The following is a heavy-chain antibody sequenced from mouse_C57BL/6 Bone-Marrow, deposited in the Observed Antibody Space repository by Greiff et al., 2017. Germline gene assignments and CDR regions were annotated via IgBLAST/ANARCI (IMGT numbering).Heavy chain of an antibody. CDR3: SRQVTTVLATKYFDV. J-gene: IGHJ1*03. CDR2: ISGGGGNT. D-gene: IGHD1-1*01. V-gene: IGHV5-9*01. CDR1: GFTFSSYP. Sequence: EVQVVESGGGLVKPGGSLKLSCAASGFTFSSYPMSWVRQTPEKRLQWVAAISGGGGNTYYPDSVKGRFTISRDNDKNILYLQMSSLRSEDTALYYCSRQVTTVLATKYFDVWGTGTTVTVSS.